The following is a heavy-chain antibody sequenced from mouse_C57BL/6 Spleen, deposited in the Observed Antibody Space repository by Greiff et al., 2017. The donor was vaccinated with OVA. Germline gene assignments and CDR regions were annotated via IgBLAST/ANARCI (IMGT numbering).Heavy chain of an antibody. J-gene: IGHJ4*01. CDR1: GFSLTSYG. D-gene: IGHD1-1*01. CDR2: IWRGGST. Sequence: VKLVESGPGLVQPSQSLSITCTVSGFSLTSYGVHWVRQSPGKGLEWLGVIWRGGSTDYNAAFMSRLSITKDNSKSQVFFKMNSLQADDTAIYYCAKIFHYYYGSSYAMDYWGQGTSVTVSS. CDR3: AKIFHYYYGSSYAMDY. V-gene: IGHV2-5*01.